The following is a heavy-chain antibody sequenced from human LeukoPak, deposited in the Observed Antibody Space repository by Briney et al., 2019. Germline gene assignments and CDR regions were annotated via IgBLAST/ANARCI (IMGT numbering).Heavy chain of an antibody. CDR2: IYTSGST. CDR1: GGSISSYY. D-gene: IGHD6-13*01. J-gene: IGHJ4*02. Sequence: PSETLSLTCTVSGGSISSYYWSWIRQPAGKGLEWIGRIYTSGSTNYNPSLKSRVTISVDTSKNQFSLKLSSVTAADTAVYYCARGAKADLIAAAGTWDYWGQGTLVTVSS. V-gene: IGHV4-4*07. CDR3: ARGAKADLIAAAGTWDY.